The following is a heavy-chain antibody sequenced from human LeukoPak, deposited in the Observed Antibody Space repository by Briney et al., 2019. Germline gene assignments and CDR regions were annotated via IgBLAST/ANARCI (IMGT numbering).Heavy chain of an antibody. Sequence: QSGGSLRLSCEGSGFTFEDFAMHWVRQTPGKVPEWVSGITWNSRKIDYADSVKGRFTISRDNAKKSVYLQMNSLRPGDTAVYYCTKTNDGSGFLNDAYDIWGQGTKVIVSS. J-gene: IGHJ3*02. V-gene: IGHV3-9*01. CDR1: GFTFEDFA. CDR2: ITWNSRKI. D-gene: IGHD3-22*01. CDR3: TKTNDGSGFLNDAYDI.